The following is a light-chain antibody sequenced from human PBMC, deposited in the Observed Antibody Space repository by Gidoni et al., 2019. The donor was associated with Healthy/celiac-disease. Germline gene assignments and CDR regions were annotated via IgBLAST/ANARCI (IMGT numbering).Light chain of an antibody. V-gene: IGLV2-14*01. J-gene: IGLJ1*01. CDR3: SSYTSSSTFYV. CDR1: SSDVGGYNY. Sequence: QSALPQPVSLSGSPGQSITISCTGTSSDVGGYNYVSWYQQHPGKAPKLMIYEVSNRPSGVSNRFSGSKSGNTASLTISGLQAEDEADYYCSSYTSSSTFYVFGTGTKVTVL. CDR2: EVS.